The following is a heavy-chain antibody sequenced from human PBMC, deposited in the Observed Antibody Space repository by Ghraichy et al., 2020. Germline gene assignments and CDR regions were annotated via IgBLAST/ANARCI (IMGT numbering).Heavy chain of an antibody. D-gene: IGHD3-22*01. CDR2: IKAYNGGT. V-gene: IGHV1-2*06. J-gene: IGHJ4*02. CDR3: AREGDSNGWYDF. CDR1: GYSFDGYF. Sequence: ASVKVSCKASGYSFDGYFIHWVRQAPGQGLEWIGRIKAYNGGTDLAHKFLDRVTVTRDTSIKTAYMELSSLRSDDTAIYFCAREGDSNGWYDFWGQGTLVTVSS.